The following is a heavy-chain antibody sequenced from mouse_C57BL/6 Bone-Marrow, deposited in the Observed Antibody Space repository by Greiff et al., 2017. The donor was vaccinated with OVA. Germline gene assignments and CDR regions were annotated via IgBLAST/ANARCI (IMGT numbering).Heavy chain of an antibody. J-gene: IGHJ3*01. CDR2: IDPSDSYT. V-gene: IGHV1-50*01. D-gene: IGHD1-1*01. CDR3: ARRGRGSSYKFAD. CDR1: GYTFTSYW. Sequence: QVQLQQPGAELVKPGASVKLSCKASGYTFTSYWMQWVKQRPGQGLEWIGEIDPSDSYTNYNQKFKGKATLTVDTSSSTAYMQLSSLASEDSAVYDSARRGRGSSYKFADWGKGTLVTVSA.